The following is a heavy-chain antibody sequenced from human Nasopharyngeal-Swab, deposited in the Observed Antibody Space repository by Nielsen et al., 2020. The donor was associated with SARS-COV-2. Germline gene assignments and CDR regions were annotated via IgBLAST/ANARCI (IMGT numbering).Heavy chain of an antibody. Sequence: LRLSCTVSGGSSSSGGYYWSWIRQHPGKGLEWIGYIYYSGSTYYNPSLKSRVTISVDTSKNQFSLKLSSVTAADTAVYYCARALYYYEPLDAFDIWGQGTMVTVSS. CDR1: GGSSSSGGYY. J-gene: IGHJ3*02. CDR2: IYYSGST. CDR3: ARALYYYEPLDAFDI. V-gene: IGHV4-31*03. D-gene: IGHD3-22*01.